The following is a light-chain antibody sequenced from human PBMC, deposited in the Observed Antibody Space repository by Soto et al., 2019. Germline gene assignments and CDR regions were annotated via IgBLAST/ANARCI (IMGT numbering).Light chain of an antibody. CDR1: QSVSSN. CDR2: GAS. J-gene: IGKJ1*01. Sequence: EIVITQSPPTLPVYQGERATLSCRASQSVSSNLAWYQQKPGQAPRLLIYGASTRATGIPARFSGSGSGTEFTLTISSLQSEDFAVYYCQQYNDWPWTFGPGSKVDTK. V-gene: IGKV3-15*01. CDR3: QQYNDWPWT.